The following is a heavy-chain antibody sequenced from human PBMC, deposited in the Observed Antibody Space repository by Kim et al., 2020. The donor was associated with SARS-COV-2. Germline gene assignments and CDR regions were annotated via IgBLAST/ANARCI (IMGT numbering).Heavy chain of an antibody. CDR3: SRRGAYGGAFDF. J-gene: IGHJ3*01. CDR1: GGSFSGYY. V-gene: IGHV4-34*01. Sequence: SETLSLTCAVYGGSFSGYYWRWIRQPPGKGLEWIGEINHSGSTNYNPSLKSRVTISVDTSKNQFSLQLNSVTAADTAAYYCSRRGAYGGAFDFWGQVTM. D-gene: IGHD1-26*01. CDR2: INHSGST.